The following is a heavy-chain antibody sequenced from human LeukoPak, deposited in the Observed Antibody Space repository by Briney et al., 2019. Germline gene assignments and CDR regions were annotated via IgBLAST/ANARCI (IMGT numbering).Heavy chain of an antibody. V-gene: IGHV3-23*01. CDR2: ISGGGGIT. CDR1: GFTFSSYA. CDR3: AKVMTRTMVRGVPPSDY. Sequence: PGGSLRLSCAASGFTFSSYAMSWVRQAPGKGLEWVSVISGGGGITYYVDSVKGRFTISRDNAKNTLYLQMNSLRAEDTSVYYCAKVMTRTMVRGVPPSDYWGQGTLVTVSS. D-gene: IGHD3-10*01. J-gene: IGHJ4*02.